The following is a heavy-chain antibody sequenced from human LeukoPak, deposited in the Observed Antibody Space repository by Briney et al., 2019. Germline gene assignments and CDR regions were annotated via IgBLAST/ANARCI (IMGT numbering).Heavy chain of an antibody. CDR1: GGTFKNYA. V-gene: IGHV1-69*05. Sequence: ASVKVSCKASGGTFKNYAISWVRQAPGQGLEWMGGNIPLSGTANYAQKFQGRVTITTDETTSTDYMELSNLISDDTAVYYCASRTANYGSGSHYGYWGQGTLVTVSS. J-gene: IGHJ4*02. CDR3: ASRTANYGSGSHYGY. CDR2: NIPLSGTA. D-gene: IGHD3-10*01.